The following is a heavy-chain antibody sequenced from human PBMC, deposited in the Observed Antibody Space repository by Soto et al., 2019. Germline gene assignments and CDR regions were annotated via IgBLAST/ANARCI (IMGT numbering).Heavy chain of an antibody. CDR3: VRVAAIPCYPDN. V-gene: IGHV1-69*12. D-gene: IGHD2-15*01. J-gene: IGHJ4*01. CDR1: GGTFSSYA. CDR2: IVPIVDTS. Sequence: QVQLVQSGAEVRQPASSVKVSCKTCGGTFSSYAISWVRQAPGQGLAWMEGIVPIVDTSTYAQKFQGRVTITADESTSTVYMELSSLRSDDTAVYYCVRVAAIPCYPDNWGHRSLVTVSS.